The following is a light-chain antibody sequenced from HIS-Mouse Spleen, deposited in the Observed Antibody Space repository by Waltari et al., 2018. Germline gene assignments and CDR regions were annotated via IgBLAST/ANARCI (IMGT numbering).Light chain of an antibody. CDR1: SSHVGSYNL. V-gene: IGLV2-23*01. CDR2: EGS. Sequence: QSALTQPASVSGSPGQSITISCTGTSSHVGSYNLVPRYQQHPGKAPKLMIYEGSKRPSGVSNRFSGSKSGNTASLTISGLQAEDEADYYCCSYAGSSTWVFGGGTKLTVL. CDR3: CSYAGSSTWV. J-gene: IGLJ3*02.